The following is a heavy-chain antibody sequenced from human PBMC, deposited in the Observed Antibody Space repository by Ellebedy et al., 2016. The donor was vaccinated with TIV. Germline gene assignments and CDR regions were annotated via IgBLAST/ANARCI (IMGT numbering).Heavy chain of an antibody. CDR1: GYSFTSYW. Sequence: GESLKISCKGSGYSFTSYWISWVRQMPGKGLEWMGRIDPSDSYTNYSPSFQGHVTISADKSISTAYLQWSSLKALDTAMYYCARPVGATTTFGMDVWGQGTTVTVSS. CDR2: IDPSDSYT. CDR3: ARPVGATTTFGMDV. V-gene: IGHV5-10-1*01. D-gene: IGHD1-26*01. J-gene: IGHJ6*02.